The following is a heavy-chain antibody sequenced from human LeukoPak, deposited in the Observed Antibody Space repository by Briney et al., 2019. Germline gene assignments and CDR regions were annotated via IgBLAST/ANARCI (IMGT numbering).Heavy chain of an antibody. D-gene: IGHD2-21*01. Sequence: ASVKVSCKASGYTFSVYYIHWVRQAPGQGLEWMGWINPNSGGTKSAQRFQGRVTMTRDTSISTAYMELSRLTSDDTAVYYCAREPIGDHDAFEIWGQGTMVTVSS. V-gene: IGHV1-2*02. CDR2: INPNSGGT. CDR1: GYTFSVYY. CDR3: AREPIGDHDAFEI. J-gene: IGHJ3*02.